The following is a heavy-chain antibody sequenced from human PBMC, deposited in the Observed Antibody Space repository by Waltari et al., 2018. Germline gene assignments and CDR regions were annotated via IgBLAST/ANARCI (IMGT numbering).Heavy chain of an antibody. D-gene: IGHD1-26*01. CDR3: ARALKGELPGLVAFDI. V-gene: IGHV3-21*01. Sequence: EVQLVESGGGLVKPGGSLRLSCAASGFTFSSYSMTWVRQAPGKGLEWVSSISSSSSYIYYADSVKGRFTISRDNAKNSLYLQMNSLRAEDTAVYYCARALKGELPGLVAFDIWGQGTMVTVSS. J-gene: IGHJ3*02. CDR2: ISSSSSYI. CDR1: GFTFSSYS.